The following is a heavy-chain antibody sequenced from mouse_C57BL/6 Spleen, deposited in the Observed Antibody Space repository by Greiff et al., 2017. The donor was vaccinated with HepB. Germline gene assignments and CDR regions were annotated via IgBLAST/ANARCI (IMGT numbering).Heavy chain of an antibody. CDR3: AREIYYDYHWYFDV. CDR1: GYTFTSYW. J-gene: IGHJ1*03. D-gene: IGHD2-4*01. CDR2: IDPNSGGT. V-gene: IGHV1-72*01. Sequence: QVQLKQPGAELVKPGASVKLSCKASGYTFTSYWMHWVKQRPGRGLEWIGRIDPNSGGTKYNEKFKSKATLTVDKPSSTAYMQLSSLTSEDSAVYYSAREIYYDYHWYFDVWGTGTTVTVSS.